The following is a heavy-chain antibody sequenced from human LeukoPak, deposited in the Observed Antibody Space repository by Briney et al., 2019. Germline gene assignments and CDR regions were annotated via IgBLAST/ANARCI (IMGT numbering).Heavy chain of an antibody. D-gene: IGHD3-10*01. CDR3: ARDHGIYYGSGSYYRPPNWFDP. Sequence: SETLSLTCAVYGGSFSGYYWSWLRQPPGKGLEWIGEINHSGSTNYNPSLKSRVTISVDTSKNQFSLKLSSVTAADTAVYYCARDHGIYYGSGSYYRPPNWFDPWGQGTLVTVSS. V-gene: IGHV4-34*01. CDR1: GGSFSGYY. J-gene: IGHJ5*02. CDR2: INHSGST.